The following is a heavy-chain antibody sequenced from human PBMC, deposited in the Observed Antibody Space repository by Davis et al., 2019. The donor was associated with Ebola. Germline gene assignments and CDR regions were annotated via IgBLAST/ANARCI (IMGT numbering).Heavy chain of an antibody. CDR2: INHSGST. V-gene: IGHV4-34*01. Sequence: MPSETLSLTCAVYGGSFSGYYWSWIRQPPGKGLEWIGEINHSGSTYYNPSLKSRVTISVDTSKNQFSLKLSSVTAADTAVYYCARHRALYYYDSSGYYLGFDYFDYWGQGTLVTVSS. D-gene: IGHD3-22*01. CDR1: GGSFSGYY. J-gene: IGHJ4*02. CDR3: ARHRALYYYDSSGYYLGFDYFDY.